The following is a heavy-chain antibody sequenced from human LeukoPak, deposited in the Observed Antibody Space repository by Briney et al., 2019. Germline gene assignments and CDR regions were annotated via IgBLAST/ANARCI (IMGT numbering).Heavy chain of an antibody. D-gene: IGHD3-22*01. CDR3: ARDRTYDSSGYDP. J-gene: IGHJ5*02. CDR1: GFTFSSYT. Sequence: GGSLRLSCAASGFTFSSYTMNWVRQAPGKGLEWVSSMSSSSSYIYYADSVTGRFTISRDNAKNSLYLQMNSLRAEDTAVYYCARDRTYDSSGYDPWGQGTLVTVSS. V-gene: IGHV3-21*01. CDR2: MSSSSSYI.